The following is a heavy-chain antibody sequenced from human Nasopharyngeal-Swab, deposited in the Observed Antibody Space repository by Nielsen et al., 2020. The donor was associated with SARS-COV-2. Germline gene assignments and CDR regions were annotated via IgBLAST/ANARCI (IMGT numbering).Heavy chain of an antibody. J-gene: IGHJ4*02. CDR2: IRSKGNSYAT. CDR1: GYTLTELS. D-gene: IGHD2-15*01. Sequence: KVSCKVSGYTLTELSMHWVRQASGKGLEWVGRIRSKGNSYATEYAASVEGRFTISRDDSKNTAYLQMNSLITEDTAVYYCTRCGGSCYTGKDYWGQGTLVTVSS. CDR3: TRCGGSCYTGKDY. V-gene: IGHV3-73*01.